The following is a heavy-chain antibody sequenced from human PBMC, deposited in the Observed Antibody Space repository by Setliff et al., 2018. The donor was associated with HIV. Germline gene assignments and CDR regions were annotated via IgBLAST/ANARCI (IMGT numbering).Heavy chain of an antibody. J-gene: IGHJ6*03. CDR1: GFTFSSYG. Sequence: GGSLRLSCAASGFTFSSYGMHWVRQAPGKGREWVAVIWYDGSNKYYADSVKGRFTISRDNSKNTLYLQMNSLRAEDTAVYYCAKGEVPAAIYYYYMDVWGKGTTVTVSS. D-gene: IGHD2-2*01. CDR3: AKGEVPAAIYYYYMDV. V-gene: IGHV3-33*06. CDR2: IWYDGSNK.